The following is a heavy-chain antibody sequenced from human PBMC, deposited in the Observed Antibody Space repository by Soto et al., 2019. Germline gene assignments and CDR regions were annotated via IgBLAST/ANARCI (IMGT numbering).Heavy chain of an antibody. CDR3: ARGPLAAGPTYYYGMDV. J-gene: IGHJ6*02. CDR1: GYTFTTHV. CDR2: VNRSNGNT. Sequence: ASVKVSCKASGYTFTTHVMHWVRQAPGQRLEWMGWVNRSNGNTKYAQKFQGRVTITGDESTSTAYMELSSLRSEDTAVYYCARGPLAAGPTYYYGMDVWGQGTTVTVSS. V-gene: IGHV1-3*01. D-gene: IGHD6-13*01.